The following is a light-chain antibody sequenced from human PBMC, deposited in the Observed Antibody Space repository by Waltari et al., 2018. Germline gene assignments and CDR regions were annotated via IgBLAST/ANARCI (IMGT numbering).Light chain of an antibody. CDR1: QSVSSN. V-gene: IGKV3-15*01. CDR3: QHDLNWPST. Sequence: VVMTQSPGTLSVSPGERATLSCRASQSVSSNLAWYQQKPCQAPRLLIYDASTRATGIPARFSGSGCGKEVTLTISSLQSEEFAVYYCQHDLNWPSTFGQGTRLEI. J-gene: IGKJ5*01. CDR2: DAS.